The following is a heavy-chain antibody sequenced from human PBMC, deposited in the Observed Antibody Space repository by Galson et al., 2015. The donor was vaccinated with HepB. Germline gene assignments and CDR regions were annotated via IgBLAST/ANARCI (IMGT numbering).Heavy chain of an antibody. D-gene: IGHD3-16*02. CDR2: MNPNSGNT. CDR3: ARGSPYDYIWGSYRYWFDP. Sequence: SVKVSCKASGYTFTSYDINWVRQATGQGLEWMGWMNPNSGNTGYAQKFQGRVTMTRNTSISTAYMELSSLGSEDTAVYYCARGSPYDYIWGSYRYWFDPWGQGTLVTVSS. CDR1: GYTFTSYD. J-gene: IGHJ5*02. V-gene: IGHV1-8*01.